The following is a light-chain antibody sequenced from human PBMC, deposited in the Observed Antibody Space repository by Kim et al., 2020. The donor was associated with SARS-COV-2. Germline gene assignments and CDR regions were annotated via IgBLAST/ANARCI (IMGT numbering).Light chain of an antibody. CDR1: QSVSSN. V-gene: IGKV3-15*01. CDR3: QQYNDWPPGDT. J-gene: IGKJ2*01. Sequence: EIVMTQSPATLSVSPGERATLSCRASQSVSSNLAWYQLKPGQAPRLLIYDASTRATGTPARFSGSGSGTEFTLTISSLQSEDFAIYYCQQYNDWPPGDTFGQGTKLEI. CDR2: DAS.